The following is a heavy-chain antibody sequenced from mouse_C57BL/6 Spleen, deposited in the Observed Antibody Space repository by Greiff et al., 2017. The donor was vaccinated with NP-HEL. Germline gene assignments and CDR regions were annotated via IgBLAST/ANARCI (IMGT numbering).Heavy chain of an antibody. CDR3: TRSGGLPYAMDY. CDR2: IDPEIGGT. D-gene: IGHD2-4*01. V-gene: IGHV1-15*01. J-gene: IGHJ4*01. Sequence: VQLQQSGAELVRPGASVTLSCKASGYTFTDYEMHWVKQTPVHGLEWIGAIDPEIGGTAYNQKLKGKAILTPDKSSSTAYMELRSLTTEDAAVYYCTRSGGLPYAMDYWGQGTSVTVSS. CDR1: GYTFTDYE.